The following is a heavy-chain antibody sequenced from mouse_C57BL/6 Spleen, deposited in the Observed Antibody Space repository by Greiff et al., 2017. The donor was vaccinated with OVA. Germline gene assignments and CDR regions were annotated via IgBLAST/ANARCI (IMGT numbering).Heavy chain of an antibody. CDR3: TRVYGSSYGYFDV. V-gene: IGHV1-15*01. CDR2: IDPETGGT. Sequence: VQLQQSGAELVRPGASVTLSCKASGYTFTDYEMHWVKQTPVHGLEWIGAIDPETGGTAYNQKFKGKAILTADKSSSTAYMELRSLTSEDSAVYYCTRVYGSSYGYFDVWGTGTTVTVSS. D-gene: IGHD1-1*01. CDR1: GYTFTDYE. J-gene: IGHJ1*03.